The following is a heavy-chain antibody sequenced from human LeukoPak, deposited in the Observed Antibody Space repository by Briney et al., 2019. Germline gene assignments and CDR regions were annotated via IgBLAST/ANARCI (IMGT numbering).Heavy chain of an antibody. CDR3: ARARFGELGVPDFDY. Sequence: GGSLRLSCAASGFTFSSYAMHWVRQAPGKGLEWVAVISYDGSNKYYADSVKGRFTISRDKSKNMLYVQMNSLRAEDTAVYYCARARFGELGVPDFDYWGQGTLVTVSS. CDR2: ISYDGSNK. CDR1: GFTFSSYA. J-gene: IGHJ4*02. V-gene: IGHV3-30*04. D-gene: IGHD3-10*01.